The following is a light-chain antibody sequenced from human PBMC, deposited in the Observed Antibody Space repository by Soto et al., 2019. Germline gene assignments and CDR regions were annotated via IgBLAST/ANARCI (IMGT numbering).Light chain of an antibody. CDR3: SSYTSSSTPYV. J-gene: IGLJ1*01. V-gene: IGLV2-14*03. Sequence: QSVLTQPASVSGSPGQSITISCTGTSSDVGGYNYVSWYQHHPGKAPKLMIFDVSNRPSGVSNRFSGSKSGNTASLTISGLQPEDEADYYCSSYTSSSTPYVFGTGTKVTVL. CDR2: DVS. CDR1: SSDVGGYNY.